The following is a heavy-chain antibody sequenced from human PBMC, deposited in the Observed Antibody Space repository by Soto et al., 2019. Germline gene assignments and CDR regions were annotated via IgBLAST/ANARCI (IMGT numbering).Heavy chain of an antibody. CDR1: GGSISSYY. D-gene: IGHD5-12*01. CDR2: IYYSGST. Sequence: LSLTCTVSGGSISSYYWSLIRQPPGKGLEWIGYIYYSGSTNYNPSLKSRVTISVDTSKNQFSLKLSSVTAADTAVYYCAGVKGVGMATIHTFDYWGQGTLVTVSS. CDR3: AGVKGVGMATIHTFDY. J-gene: IGHJ4*02. V-gene: IGHV4-59*01.